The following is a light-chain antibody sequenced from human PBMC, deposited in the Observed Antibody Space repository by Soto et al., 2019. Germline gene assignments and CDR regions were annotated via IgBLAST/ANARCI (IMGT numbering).Light chain of an antibody. V-gene: IGKV3-11*01. CDR3: HQRNT. J-gene: IGKJ5*01. CDR1: QSVSTY. Sequence: LVLTQSPVTLSLSPGDRATLSCRARQSVSTYLAWCRQVPGQPPRLLIYDTTGRAAGITPRLGGSRAGTDFTLTNSSVEPEDFALYYSHQRNTVGQGTRLEIK. CDR2: DTT.